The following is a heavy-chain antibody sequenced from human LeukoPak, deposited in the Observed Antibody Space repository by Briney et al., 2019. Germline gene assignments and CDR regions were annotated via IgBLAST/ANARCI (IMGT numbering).Heavy chain of an antibody. CDR3: AREESGGYFDY. CDR2: INPNSGGT. Sequence: ASVKVSCKASGYTFSGYYIHWVRQAPGQGLEWMGWINPNSGGTNFAQKFQGRVSMTRDTSISTAYMDLSSLRSEDTAMYFCAREESGGYFDYWGQGTLVTVSS. J-gene: IGHJ4*02. D-gene: IGHD2-8*02. V-gene: IGHV1-2*02. CDR1: GYTFSGYY.